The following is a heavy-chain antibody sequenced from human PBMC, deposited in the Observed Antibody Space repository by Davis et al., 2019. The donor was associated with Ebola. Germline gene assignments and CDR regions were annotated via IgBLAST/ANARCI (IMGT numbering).Heavy chain of an antibody. CDR2: ISYDGSNK. J-gene: IGHJ6*02. CDR1: RFTFSSYA. V-gene: IGHV3-30-3*01. Sequence: GESLKISCAASRFTFSSYAMHWVRQAPGKGLEWVAVISYDGSNKYYADSVKGRFTISRDNSKNTLYLQMNSLRAEDTAVYYCARDLSEQQLVIYYYYGMDVWGQGTTVTVSS. CDR3: ARDLSEQQLVIYYYYGMDV. D-gene: IGHD6-13*01.